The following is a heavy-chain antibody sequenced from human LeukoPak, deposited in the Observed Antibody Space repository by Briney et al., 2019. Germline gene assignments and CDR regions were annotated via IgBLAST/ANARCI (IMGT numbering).Heavy chain of an antibody. J-gene: IGHJ4*02. Sequence: PGGSLRLSCAASGFTFSRYWMHWVRQAPGKGLVWVSRINSDGSSTSYADSVKGRFTISRDNSKYTLYLQVNSLRAEDTAIYYCAKKRVLVVPAADFDYWGQGTLVTVSS. V-gene: IGHV3-74*01. D-gene: IGHD2-2*01. CDR1: GFTFSRYW. CDR2: INSDGSST. CDR3: AKKRVLVVPAADFDY.